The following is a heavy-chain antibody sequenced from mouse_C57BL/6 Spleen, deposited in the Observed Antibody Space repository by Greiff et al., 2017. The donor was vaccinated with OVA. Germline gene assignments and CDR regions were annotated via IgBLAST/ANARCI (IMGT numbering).Heavy chain of an antibody. CDR3: ARRGGNYEAWFAY. J-gene: IGHJ3*01. V-gene: IGHV5-6*02. Sequence: EVKLVESGGDLVKPGGSLKLSCAASGFTFSSYGMSWVRQTPDKRLEWVATISSGGSYTYYPDSVKGRFTISRDNAKNTLYLQMSSLKSEDTAMYYCARRGGNYEAWFAYWGQGTLVTVSA. CDR2: ISSGGSYT. D-gene: IGHD2-1*01. CDR1: GFTFSSYG.